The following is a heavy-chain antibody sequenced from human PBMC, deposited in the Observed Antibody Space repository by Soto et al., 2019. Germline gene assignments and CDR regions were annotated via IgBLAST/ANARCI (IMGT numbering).Heavy chain of an antibody. CDR1: GFTFSSYS. Sequence: GGSLRLSCAASGFTFSSYSMNWVRQAPGKGLEWVSSISSSSSYIYYADSVKGRFTISRDNAKNSLYLQMNSLRAEDTAVYYCARDQYEQKLVQNWFDPWGQGTLVTFSS. J-gene: IGHJ5*02. CDR3: ARDQYEQKLVQNWFDP. D-gene: IGHD6-13*01. V-gene: IGHV3-21*01. CDR2: ISSSSSYI.